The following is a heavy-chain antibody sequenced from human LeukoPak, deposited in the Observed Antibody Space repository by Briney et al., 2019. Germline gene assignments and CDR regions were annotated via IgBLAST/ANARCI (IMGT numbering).Heavy chain of an antibody. Sequence: SGPTQVKPTQTLTLTCTFSGFSLSTRGVGVCWIRQPPGKALAWLAHIYWDDDKRYTPSLKSRLTITKDTSKNQVVLTMTSMDSEETATYYFADRDVDGYSSSLFDPGGQGTLVTVS. J-gene: IGHJ5*02. CDR2: IYWDDDK. CDR3: ADRDVDGYSSSLFDP. D-gene: IGHD6-19*01. V-gene: IGHV2-5*02. CDR1: GFSLSTRGVG.